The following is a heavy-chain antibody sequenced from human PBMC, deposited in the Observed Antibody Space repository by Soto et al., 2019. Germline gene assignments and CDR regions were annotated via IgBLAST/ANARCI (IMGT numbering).Heavy chain of an antibody. V-gene: IGHV4-31*01. CDR3: AREYTYGSNFFDC. Sequence: QVRLQESGPGLVKPSQTLSLTCTVSGGSISSAAYYSSWIRQHPGKGLEWIGYVSHSGSTYYNPSLKGPVIISVDTSKNQFSLSLTSVTAADTAVYYCAREYTYGSNFFDCWGQGALVTVSS. D-gene: IGHD5-18*01. CDR1: GGSISSAAYY. CDR2: VSHSGST. J-gene: IGHJ4*02.